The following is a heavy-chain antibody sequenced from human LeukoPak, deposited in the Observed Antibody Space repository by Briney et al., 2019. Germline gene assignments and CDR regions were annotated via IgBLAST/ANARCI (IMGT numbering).Heavy chain of an antibody. V-gene: IGHV4-39*07. CDR2: IYYSGTT. CDR1: GGSISSSSYY. D-gene: IGHD3-22*01. Sequence: KASETLSLTCTVSGGSISSSSYYWGWIRQPPGKGLEWIGSIYYSGTTNYSPSLKSRVTISVDTSKNQFSLKLSSVTAADTAVFYCARRTGTYYYDSSGYSPRRYYFDYWGQGTLVTVSS. CDR3: ARRTGTYYYDSSGYSPRRYYFDY. J-gene: IGHJ4*02.